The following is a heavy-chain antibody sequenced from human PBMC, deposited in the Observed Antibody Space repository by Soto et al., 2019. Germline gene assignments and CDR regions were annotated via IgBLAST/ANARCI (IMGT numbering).Heavy chain of an antibody. D-gene: IGHD3-22*01. CDR3: ARDRSSGYHDY. Sequence: PSETLSLTCTVSGGSISSYYWSWIRQPPGKGLEWIGYIYYSGSTTSNPSLQSRVTISVDRSKNQISLKLNSVTTADTAMYYCARDRSSGYHDYWGQGTLVTVSS. CDR2: IYYSGST. CDR1: GGSISSYY. J-gene: IGHJ4*02. V-gene: IGHV4-59*01.